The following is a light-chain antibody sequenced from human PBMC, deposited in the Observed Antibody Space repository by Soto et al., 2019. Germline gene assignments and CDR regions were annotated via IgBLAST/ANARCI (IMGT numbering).Light chain of an antibody. J-gene: IGLJ2*01. Sequence: QSALTQPASVSGSPGQSITISCTGTSSDVGTYNYVSWYQQHAGKVPKLMIYDVSNRPSGVSDRFSGSKSGNTASLTISGHQAEDEADYYCTSYTRSSTLVFGGGTKLTVL. CDR2: DVS. V-gene: IGLV2-14*01. CDR3: TSYTRSSTLV. CDR1: SSDVGTYNY.